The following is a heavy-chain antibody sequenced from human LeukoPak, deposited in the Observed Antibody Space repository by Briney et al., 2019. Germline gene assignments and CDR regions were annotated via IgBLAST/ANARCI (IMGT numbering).Heavy chain of an antibody. J-gene: IGHJ3*02. Sequence: LSGGSLRLSCATSGFTFRSYAMIWVRQAPERGLQWVSGISGSGTYHADFAKGRFTISRDNSKNTLYLQINSLRAEDTATYYCARDPNGDYIGAFDMWGQGTMVTVS. CDR1: GFTFRSYA. D-gene: IGHD4-17*01. CDR2: ISGSGT. V-gene: IGHV3-23*01. CDR3: ARDPNGDYIGAFDM.